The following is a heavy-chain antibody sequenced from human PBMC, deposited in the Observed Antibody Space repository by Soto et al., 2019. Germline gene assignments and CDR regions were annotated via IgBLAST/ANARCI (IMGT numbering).Heavy chain of an antibody. CDR3: ARDGSGGSSIYGMDV. CDR2: IYYSGST. J-gene: IGHJ6*02. CDR1: GGSISSGGYY. Sequence: QVQLQESGPGLVKPSQTLSLTCSVSGGSISSGGYYWSWIRQHPGKGLEWIGYIYYSGSTYYNPSLKSRVTISVDTSKNQFSLKLRSVTAADTAVYYCARDGSGGSSIYGMDVWGQGTTVTVSS. D-gene: IGHD2-15*01. V-gene: IGHV4-31*03.